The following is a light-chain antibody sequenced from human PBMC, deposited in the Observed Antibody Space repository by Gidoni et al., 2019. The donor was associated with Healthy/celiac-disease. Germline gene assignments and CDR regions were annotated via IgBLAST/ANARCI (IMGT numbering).Light chain of an antibody. CDR2: GAS. CDR3: QQYGSSPLT. J-gene: IGKJ4*01. CDR1: QSVSSSY. V-gene: IGKV3-20*01. Sequence: IVLTQSPGTLSLSPGERATLSCRASQSVSSSYLAWYNQKPGQAPRLLIYGASSRATGIPDRFSGSGSGTDFTLTISRLVPEDFAVYYCQQYGSSPLTFGGGTKVEIK.